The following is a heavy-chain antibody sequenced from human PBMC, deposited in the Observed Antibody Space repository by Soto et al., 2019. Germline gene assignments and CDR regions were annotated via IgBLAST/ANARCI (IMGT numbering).Heavy chain of an antibody. J-gene: IGHJ6*02. CDR2: IIPIFGTA. CDR3: ARPPGGRGFSDGLDV. D-gene: IGHD2-15*01. CDR1: GGTFSSYA. Sequence: QVQLVQSGAEVKKPGSSVKVSCKASGGTFSSYAISWVRQAPGQGLEWMGGIIPIFGTANYAQKFQGRVTLTADESTSAAYLEMSSLSSEDTAVYYCARPPGGRGFSDGLDVWGQGTTVTVSS. V-gene: IGHV1-69*12.